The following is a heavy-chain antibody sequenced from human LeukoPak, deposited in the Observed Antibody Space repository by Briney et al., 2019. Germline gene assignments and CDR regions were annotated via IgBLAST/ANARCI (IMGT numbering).Heavy chain of an antibody. CDR3: ATLGEYYDSSGYYYN. CDR1: GGSFSGYY. V-gene: IGHV4-34*01. J-gene: IGHJ4*02. CDR2: INHRGST. D-gene: IGHD3-22*01. Sequence: SETLSLTCAVYGGSFSGYYWSWLRQPPGKGLEWIGEINHRGSTNYNPSLKSRVTISVDTSKNQFSLKLTSVTAADTAVYYCATLGEYYDSSGYYYNWGQGTLVTVSS.